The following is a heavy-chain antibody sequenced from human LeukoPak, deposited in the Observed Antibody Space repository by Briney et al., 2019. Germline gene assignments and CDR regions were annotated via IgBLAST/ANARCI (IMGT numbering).Heavy chain of an antibody. D-gene: IGHD2/OR15-2a*01. CDR2: IYTSGST. Sequence: SETLSLTCTVSGNSISSGDNYWSWIRQPAGKGLEWIGRIYTSGSTNYNPSLKSRVTISVDTSKNQFSLKLSSVTAADTAVYYCARDLGFLGWFDPWGQGTLVTVSS. CDR3: ARDLGFLGWFDP. V-gene: IGHV4-61*02. J-gene: IGHJ5*02. CDR1: GNSISSGDNY.